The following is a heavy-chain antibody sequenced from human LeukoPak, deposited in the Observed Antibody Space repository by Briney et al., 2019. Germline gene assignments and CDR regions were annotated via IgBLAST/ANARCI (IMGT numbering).Heavy chain of an antibody. Sequence: SETLSLTCTVSGGSISSSSYYWGWIRQPPGKGLEWIGSIYYSGSTYYNPSLKSRVTISVDTSKNQFSLKLSSVTAADTAVYYCARDYYDSSGYQIDYWGQGTLVTVSS. D-gene: IGHD3-22*01. CDR1: GGSISSSSYY. J-gene: IGHJ4*02. CDR3: ARDYYDSSGYQIDY. V-gene: IGHV4-39*07. CDR2: IYYSGST.